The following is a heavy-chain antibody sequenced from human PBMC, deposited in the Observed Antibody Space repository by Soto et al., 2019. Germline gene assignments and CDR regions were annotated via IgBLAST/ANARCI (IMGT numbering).Heavy chain of an antibody. V-gene: IGHV3-72*01. Sequence: GGSLRLSCAASGFTFSDHYMDWVRQAPGKGLEWVGRTRNKANSYTTEYAASVKGRFTISRDDSKNSLYLQINSLKTEDTAVYYCASPGPYSGSYNYWGQGTLVTVSS. CDR3: ASPGPYSGSYNY. J-gene: IGHJ4*02. CDR2: TRNKANSYTT. D-gene: IGHD1-26*01. CDR1: GFTFSDHY.